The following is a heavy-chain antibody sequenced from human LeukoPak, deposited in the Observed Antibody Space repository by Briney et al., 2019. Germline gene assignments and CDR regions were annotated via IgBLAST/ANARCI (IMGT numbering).Heavy chain of an antibody. Sequence: SETLSLTCTVSGGSISSYYWSWIRQPPGKGLGWIGYIYYSGSTNYNPSLKSRITISVDTSKNQFSLKLSSVTAADTAVYYCARLQGSYYFDYWGQGTLVTVSS. D-gene: IGHD1-26*01. CDR2: IYYSGST. V-gene: IGHV4-59*08. J-gene: IGHJ4*02. CDR3: ARLQGSYYFDY. CDR1: GGSISSYY.